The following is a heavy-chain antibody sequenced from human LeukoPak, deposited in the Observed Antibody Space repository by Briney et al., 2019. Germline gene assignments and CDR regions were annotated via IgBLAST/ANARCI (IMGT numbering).Heavy chain of an antibody. CDR1: GFTFSSYA. D-gene: IGHD3-22*01. CDR2: ISGSGGST. V-gene: IGHV3-23*01. Sequence: GGSLRLSCAASGFTFSSYAMSWVRQAPGKGLEWVLAISGSGGSTYYADSVKGRFTISRDNAKNSLYLQMNSLRAEDTAVYYCARHYDSSGYGYWGQGTLVTVSS. CDR3: ARHYDSSGYGY. J-gene: IGHJ4*02.